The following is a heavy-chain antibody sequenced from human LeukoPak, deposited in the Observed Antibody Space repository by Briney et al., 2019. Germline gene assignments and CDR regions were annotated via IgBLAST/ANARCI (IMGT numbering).Heavy chain of an antibody. V-gene: IGHV3-23*01. J-gene: IGHJ6*02. CDR3: ANYFYGSEGMDV. Sequence: PGGSLRLSCAASGFTFSSYAMSWVRQAPGKGLEWVSAISGSGGSTYYADSVKGRFTISRDNSKNTLYLQMNSLRAEDTAVYYCANYFYGSEGMDVWGQGTTVTVSS. CDR1: GFTFSSYA. CDR2: ISGSGGST. D-gene: IGHD3-10*01.